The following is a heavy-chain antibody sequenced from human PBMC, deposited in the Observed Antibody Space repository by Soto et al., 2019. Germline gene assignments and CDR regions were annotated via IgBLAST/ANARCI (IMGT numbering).Heavy chain of an antibody. J-gene: IGHJ4*02. CDR2: IIPIFGTA. V-gene: IGHV1-69*13. CDR1: GGTFSSYA. CDR3: ARSDERDGYMSGY. D-gene: IGHD5-12*01. Sequence: GASVKVSCKASGGTFSSYAISWVRQAPGQWLEWMGGIIPIFGTANYAQKFQGRVTITADESTSTAYMELSSLRSEDTAVYYCARSDERDGYMSGYWGQGTLVTVSS.